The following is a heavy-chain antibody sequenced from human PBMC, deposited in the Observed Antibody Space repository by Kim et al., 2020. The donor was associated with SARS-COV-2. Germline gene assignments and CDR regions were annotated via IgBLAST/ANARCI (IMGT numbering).Heavy chain of an antibody. J-gene: IGHJ2*01. Sequence: SETLSLTCAVYGGSFSGYYWSWIRQPPGKGLEWIGEINHSGSTNYNPSLKSRVTISVDTSKNQFSLKLSSVTAADTAVFYCARGVHNYYDSSGYYYHWG. CDR2: INHSGST. D-gene: IGHD3-22*01. CDR1: GGSFSGYY. CDR3: ARGVHNYYDSSGYYYH. V-gene: IGHV4-34*01.